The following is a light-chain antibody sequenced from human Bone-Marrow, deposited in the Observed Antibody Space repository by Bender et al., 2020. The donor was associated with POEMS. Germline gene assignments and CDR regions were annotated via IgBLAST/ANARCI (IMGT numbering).Light chain of an antibody. CDR3: GTWDSSLSAGV. CDR2: ENN. CDR1: NSNIGGNT. Sequence: QSVLTQSPSASGTPGQRVTISCSGSNSNIGGNTVNWYQQLPRTAPKLLIYENNKRPSGIPDRFSGSKSGTSATLGITGLQTGDEADYYCGTWDSSLSAGVFGGGTKLTVL. J-gene: IGLJ3*02. V-gene: IGLV1-51*02.